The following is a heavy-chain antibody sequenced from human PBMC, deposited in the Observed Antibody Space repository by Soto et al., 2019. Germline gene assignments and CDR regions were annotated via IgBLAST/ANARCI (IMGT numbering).Heavy chain of an antibody. CDR2: IYYSGST. D-gene: IGHD4-4*01. Sequence: SETLSLTCTVSGGSISSRDYYWSCIRQPPGKGLEWIGYIYYSGSTYYNPSLKSRVTISVDTSKNQFSLKLSSVTAADTAVYYCARIRQYLHYFDLWGKGNLVTVS. CDR1: GGSISSRDYY. V-gene: IGHV4-30-4*01. CDR3: ARIRQYLHYFDL. J-gene: IGHJ4*02.